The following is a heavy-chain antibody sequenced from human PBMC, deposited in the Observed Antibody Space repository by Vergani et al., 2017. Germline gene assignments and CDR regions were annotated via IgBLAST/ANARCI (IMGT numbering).Heavy chain of an antibody. D-gene: IGHD1-14*01. CDR2: TWYVGNNK. CDR1: GFTFNQYG. CDR3: ARDLRLLYNRFDP. J-gene: IGHJ5*02. Sequence: QVQLVESGGGVVQPGRSLRLSCAASGFTFNQYGMHWVRQAPGKGLEWVAVTWYVGNNKQYADSVKGRFTISRDNSKSTMYLQMNSLRDEDTGVYYSARDLRLLYNRFDPWGQGTLVTVSS. V-gene: IGHV3-33*01.